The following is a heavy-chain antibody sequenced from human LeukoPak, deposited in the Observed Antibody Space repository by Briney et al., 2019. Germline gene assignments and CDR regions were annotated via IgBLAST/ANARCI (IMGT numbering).Heavy chain of an antibody. V-gene: IGHV3-7*01. D-gene: IGHD6-13*01. CDR1: GFTFSSYW. J-gene: IGHJ5*02. CDR3: ARYSSSWYPAYNWFDP. CDR2: IKQDGSEK. Sequence: GGSLRLSCAASGFTFSSYWMSWDRQAPGKGLEWVANIKQDGSEKYYVASVKGRFTISRDNAKNSLYLQMNSLRAEDTAVDYCARYSSSWYPAYNWFDPWGQGTLVTVSS.